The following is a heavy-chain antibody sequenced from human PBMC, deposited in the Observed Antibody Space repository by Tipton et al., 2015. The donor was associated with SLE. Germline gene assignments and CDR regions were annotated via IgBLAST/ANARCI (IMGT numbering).Heavy chain of an antibody. CDR1: GGSITSGSYY. J-gene: IGHJ2*01. Sequence: TLSLTCTVSGGSITSGSYYWSWIRQPAGQGLEWIGRFYNTGATYYNPPLKSRVSLSVDTSKNQISLRLNSVTAADTAVYYCARVDRGPRNFDLWGRGTLVTVSS. V-gene: IGHV4-61*02. CDR3: ARVDRGPRNFDL. D-gene: IGHD1-26*01. CDR2: FYNTGAT.